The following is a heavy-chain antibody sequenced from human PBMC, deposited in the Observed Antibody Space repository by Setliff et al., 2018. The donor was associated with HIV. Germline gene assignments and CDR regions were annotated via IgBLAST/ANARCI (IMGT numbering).Heavy chain of an antibody. CDR1: GGSFSGYY. CDR2: INHSGST. J-gene: IGHJ4*02. Sequence: SETLSLTCAVYGGSFSGYYWSWIRQPPGKGLEWIGEINHSGSTNFNPSLKSRVTISVDTSKNQFSLKLSSVTAADTAVYYCARGGLTAAGTLLPVGYFDYWGQGTLVTVSS. CDR3: ARGGLTAAGTLLPVGYFDY. D-gene: IGHD6-13*01. V-gene: IGHV4-34*01.